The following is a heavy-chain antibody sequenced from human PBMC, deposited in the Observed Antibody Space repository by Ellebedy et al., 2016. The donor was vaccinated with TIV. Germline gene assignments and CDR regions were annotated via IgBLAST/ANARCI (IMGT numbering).Heavy chain of an antibody. Sequence: SVKVSCXASGGTFSSYAISWVRQAPGQGLEWMGGIIPIFGTANYAQKFQGRVTITADESTSTAYMELSSLRSEDTAVYYCARGTLRGYSGYDHLDYYYYYMDVWGKGTTVTVSS. D-gene: IGHD5-12*01. CDR3: ARGTLRGYSGYDHLDYYYYYMDV. V-gene: IGHV1-69*13. CDR1: GGTFSSYA. J-gene: IGHJ6*03. CDR2: IIPIFGTA.